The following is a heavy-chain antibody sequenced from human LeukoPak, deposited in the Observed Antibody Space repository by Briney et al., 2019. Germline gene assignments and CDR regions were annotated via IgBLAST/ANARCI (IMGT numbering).Heavy chain of an antibody. Sequence: EASVKVSCKASGYTFTSYGISWVRQAPGQGLEWMGWISAYNGNTNYAQKLQGRVTMTTDTSTSTAYMELRSLRSDDTAVYYCAREYCSGGSCCGIGDAFDIWGQGTMVTVSS. CDR3: AREYCSGGSCCGIGDAFDI. CDR1: GYTFTSYG. D-gene: IGHD2-15*01. J-gene: IGHJ3*02. CDR2: ISAYNGNT. V-gene: IGHV1-18*01.